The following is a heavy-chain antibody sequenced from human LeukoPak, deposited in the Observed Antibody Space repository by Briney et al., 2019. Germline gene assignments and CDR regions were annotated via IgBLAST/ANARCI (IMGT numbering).Heavy chain of an antibody. D-gene: IGHD2-21*02. CDR2: ISWNSGSI. CDR3: AKDLEVTHTTWYFDL. J-gene: IGHJ2*01. CDR1: GFTFSSFS. Sequence: PGGSLRLSCAASGFTFSSFSMNWVRQAPGKGLEWVSGISWNSGSIGYADSVKGRFTISRDNAKNSLYLQMNSLRAEDTALYYCAKDLEVTHTTWYFDLWGRGTLVTVSS. V-gene: IGHV3-9*01.